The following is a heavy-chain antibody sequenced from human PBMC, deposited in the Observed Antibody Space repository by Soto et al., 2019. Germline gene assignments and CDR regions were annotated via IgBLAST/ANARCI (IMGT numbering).Heavy chain of an antibody. CDR3: AMVDNFVTPTPQDV. D-gene: IGHD5-12*01. V-gene: IGHV1-18*01. CDR1: GYIFVNYG. CDR2: ISPYSGNT. Sequence: QVQLVQSGDEVRKPGSSVKVSCKASGYIFVNYGIAWVRQAPGQGLEWMGWISPYSGNTHYASKVQGRLPMTTDTSTSTSQMDRMSLTSDETAVYYCAMVDNFVTPTPQDVWGQGTTVTVSS. J-gene: IGHJ6*02.